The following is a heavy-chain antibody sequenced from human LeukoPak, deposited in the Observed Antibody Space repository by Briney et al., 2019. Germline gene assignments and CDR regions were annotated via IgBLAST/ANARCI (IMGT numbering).Heavy chain of an antibody. CDR1: GFTFSSYG. CDR2: ISGSGGST. D-gene: IGHD3-10*01. V-gene: IGHV3-23*01. CDR3: ARLSAYYYGSYFYYYMDV. Sequence: GGSLRLSCAASGFTFSSYGMSWVRQAPGKGLEWVSAISGSGGSTYYADSVKGRFTISRDNAKNSVYLHMNSLRAEDTALYYCARLSAYYYGSYFYYYMDVRGKGTTVTVSS. J-gene: IGHJ6*03.